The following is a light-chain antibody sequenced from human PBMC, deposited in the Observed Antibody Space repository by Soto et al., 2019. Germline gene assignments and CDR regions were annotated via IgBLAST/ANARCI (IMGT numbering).Light chain of an antibody. CDR1: SSNIGAGYD. V-gene: IGLV1-40*01. J-gene: IGLJ1*01. CDR3: QSYDSSLSGPYYV. Sequence: QSVLTQPSSVSGAPGQRVTISCTGSSSNIGAGYDVHWYQQLPGTAPRLLIYGVNNRPSGVPDRFSGSKSGTSASLAITGLQAEDEADYYCQSYDSSLSGPYYVFGTGTKLTVL. CDR2: GVN.